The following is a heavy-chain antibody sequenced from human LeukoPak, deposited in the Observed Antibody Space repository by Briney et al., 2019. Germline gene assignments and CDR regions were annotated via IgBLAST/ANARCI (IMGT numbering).Heavy chain of an antibody. Sequence: PGGSLRLSCAASGFTFNSYAMGWVRQAPGKGLEWFSTISSSSGDTYYADSVKGRLTVSRDNSKNTLYLQMNGLRAEDTAVYYCARVAWPDAFDIWGQGTMVTVS. D-gene: IGHD5-24*01. J-gene: IGHJ3*02. V-gene: IGHV3-23*01. CDR1: GFTFNSYA. CDR2: ISSSSGDT. CDR3: ARVAWPDAFDI.